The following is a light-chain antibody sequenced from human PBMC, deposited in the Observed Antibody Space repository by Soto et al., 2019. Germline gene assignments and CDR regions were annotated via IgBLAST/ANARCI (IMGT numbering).Light chain of an antibody. CDR2: EVN. CDR3: TSYAGGNNV. J-gene: IGLJ1*01. V-gene: IGLV2-8*01. Sequence: QSVLTQPPSASGSPGQPVTISCTGTSSDVGGYNYVSWYQQYPGKVPRLMIYEVNKRPSGVPDRFSGSKSGNTASLTVSGLQAEDEADYYCTSYAGGNNVFGTGTKLTVL. CDR1: SSDVGGYNY.